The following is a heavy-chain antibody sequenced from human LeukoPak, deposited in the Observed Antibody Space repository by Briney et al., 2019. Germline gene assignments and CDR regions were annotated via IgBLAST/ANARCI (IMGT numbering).Heavy chain of an antibody. V-gene: IGHV3-53*01. Sequence: PGGSLRLSCAASGFTVSSNYMSWVRQAPGKGLEWVPVIYSGGSTYYADSVKGRFTISRDNSKNTLYLQMNSLRAEDTAVYYCARALYSSGYFDYWGQGTLVTVSS. J-gene: IGHJ4*02. CDR3: ARALYSSGYFDY. CDR2: IYSGGST. D-gene: IGHD5-18*01. CDR1: GFTVSSNY.